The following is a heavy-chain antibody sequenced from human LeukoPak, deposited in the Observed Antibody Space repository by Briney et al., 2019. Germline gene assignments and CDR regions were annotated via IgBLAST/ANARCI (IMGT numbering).Heavy chain of an antibody. D-gene: IGHD4-11*01. V-gene: IGHV1-69*01. J-gene: IGHJ5*02. CDR3: ARDMTTVGWFDP. CDR2: IIPIFGTA. CDR1: GGTFSSYA. Sequence: ASVKVSCKASGGTFSSYAISWVRQAPGQGLEWMGGIIPIFGTANYAQKFQGRVTITADESTSTAYMELSSLRSEDTAVYYCARDMTTVGWFDPWGQGTLVTVSS.